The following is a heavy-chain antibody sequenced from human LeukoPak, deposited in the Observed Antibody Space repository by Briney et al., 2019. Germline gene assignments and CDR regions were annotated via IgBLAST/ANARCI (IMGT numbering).Heavy chain of an antibody. V-gene: IGHV4-34*01. Sequence: SETLSLTCAVYGGSFSGYYWSWIRQPPGKGLEWIGEINHSGSTDYNPSLKSRVTISVDTSKNQFSLKLSSVTAADTAVYYCARHRGRKVGATKAFVIWGQGTMVTVSS. J-gene: IGHJ3*02. D-gene: IGHD1-26*01. CDR2: INHSGST. CDR1: GGSFSGYY. CDR3: ARHRGRKVGATKAFVI.